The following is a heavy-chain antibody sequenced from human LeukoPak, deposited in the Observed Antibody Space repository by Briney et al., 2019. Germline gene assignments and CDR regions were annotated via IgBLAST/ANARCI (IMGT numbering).Heavy chain of an antibody. CDR1: GGTFSSYA. Sequence: GASVKVSCKASGGTFSSYAISWVRQAPGQGLEWMGGIIPIFGTANYAQKFQGRVTITTDESTSTAYMELSSLRSEDTAVYYCASSHDYYYYTDVWGKGTTVTVSS. CDR3: ASSHDYYYYTDV. J-gene: IGHJ6*03. V-gene: IGHV1-69*05. CDR2: IIPIFGTA.